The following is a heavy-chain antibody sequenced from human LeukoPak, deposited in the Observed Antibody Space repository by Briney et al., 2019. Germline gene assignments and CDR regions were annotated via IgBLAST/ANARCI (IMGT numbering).Heavy chain of an antibody. CDR3: ARGRDGYKY. V-gene: IGHV3-11*01. J-gene: IGHJ4*02. D-gene: IGHD5-24*01. CDR2: ISSRGKTT. CDR1: GFTSSDYY. Sequence: GGSLRLSCAASGFTSSDYYMTWMRQSPGKGLEWLSYISSRGKTTHYTDSVKGRFSVYRDNNNNTLYLQMNNLRVEDSAVYFCARGRDGYKYWGQGALVTVSS.